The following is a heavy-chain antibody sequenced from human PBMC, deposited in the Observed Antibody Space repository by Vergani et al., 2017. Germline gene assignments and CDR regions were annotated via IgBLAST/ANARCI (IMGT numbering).Heavy chain of an antibody. V-gene: IGHV4-39*01. J-gene: IGHJ4*02. CDR1: GGSISSSGYY. Sequence: QLQLQESGPGLVKPSETLSLTCTVSGGSISSSGYYWARIRQPPGKGLEWIGSIYYSGSTYYNLSLKSRVTISVDTSKNQFSLKLSSVTAADTAVYYCARRRNYGDQIFDYWGQGTLVTVSS. CDR3: ARRRNYGDQIFDY. D-gene: IGHD4/OR15-4a*01. CDR2: IYYSGST.